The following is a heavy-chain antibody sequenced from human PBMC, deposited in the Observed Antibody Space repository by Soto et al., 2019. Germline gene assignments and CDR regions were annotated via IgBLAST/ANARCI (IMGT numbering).Heavy chain of an antibody. CDR3: AKWNGYGDY. V-gene: IGHV3-23*01. Sequence: EVQLLESGGGLVQPGGSLRLSCAVSGFSFSTYGVTWVRQAPGKGLEWVSGVSGGSGVTHYADSVKGRFTITGDNSKTTVYLNMNSLRVEDTAVYYCAKWNGYGDYWGQGTLVTVSS. J-gene: IGHJ4*02. CDR2: VSGGSGVT. CDR1: GFSFSTYG. D-gene: IGHD1-1*01.